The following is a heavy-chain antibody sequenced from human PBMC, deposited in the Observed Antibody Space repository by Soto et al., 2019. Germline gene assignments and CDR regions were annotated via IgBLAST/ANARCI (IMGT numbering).Heavy chain of an antibody. D-gene: IGHD3-22*01. CDR3: ARSTYYYDSSGYGFYYFDY. J-gene: IGHJ4*02. CDR2: IDWDDDK. CDR1: GFSLSTSGMC. Sequence: SGPTLVNPTQTLTLTCTFSGFSLSTSGMCVSWIRQPPGKALEWLARIDWDDDKYYSTSLKTRLTISKDTSKNRVVLTMTNMDPVDTATYYCARSTYYYDSSGYGFYYFDYWGQGTLVTVSS. V-gene: IGHV2-70*11.